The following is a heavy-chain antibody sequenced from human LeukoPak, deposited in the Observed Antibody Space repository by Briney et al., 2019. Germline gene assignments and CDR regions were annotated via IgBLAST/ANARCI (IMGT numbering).Heavy chain of an antibody. D-gene: IGHD2-15*01. CDR1: RFTFSSYS. Sequence: GGSLRLSCAASRFTFSSYSMNWVRQAPGKGLEWVSSISSSISYIYYADSVKGRFTISRDNAKHSLYLKMNSLRAEDTAVYYCASGYCSGGSCSDDAFHIWGQGTMVTVSS. V-gene: IGHV3-21*01. J-gene: IGHJ3*02. CDR2: ISSSISYI. CDR3: ASGYCSGGSCSDDAFHI.